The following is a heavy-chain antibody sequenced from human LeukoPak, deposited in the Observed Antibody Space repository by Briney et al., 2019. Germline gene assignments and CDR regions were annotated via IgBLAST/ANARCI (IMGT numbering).Heavy chain of an antibody. CDR1: GFTFSSYW. CDR3: AKEGGYYDSSAYYYGRNWFDP. D-gene: IGHD3-22*01. J-gene: IGHJ5*02. CDR2: IKQDGSEK. V-gene: IGHV3-7*03. Sequence: GGSLRLSCAASGFTFSSYWMSWVRQAPGKGLEWVANIKQDGSEKYYVDSVKGRFTISRDNAKNSLYLQMNSLRAEDTAVYYCAKEGGYYDSSAYYYGRNWFDPWGQGTLVTVSS.